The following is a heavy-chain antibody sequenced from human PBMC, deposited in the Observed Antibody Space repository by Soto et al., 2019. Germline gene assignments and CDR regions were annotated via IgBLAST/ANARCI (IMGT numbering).Heavy chain of an antibody. Sequence: GGSLRLSCAASGFTFSSYGMHWVRQAPGKGLEWVAVISYDGSNKYYADSVKGRFTISRDNSKNTLYLQMNSLRAEDTTVYYCAKAQSESLDYWGQGTLVTVSS. V-gene: IGHV3-30*18. CDR2: ISYDGSNK. CDR3: AKAQSESLDY. CDR1: GFTFSSYG. J-gene: IGHJ4*02. D-gene: IGHD3-10*01.